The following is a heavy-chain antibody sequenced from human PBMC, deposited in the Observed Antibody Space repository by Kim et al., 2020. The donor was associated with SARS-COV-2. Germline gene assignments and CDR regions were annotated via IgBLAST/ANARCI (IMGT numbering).Heavy chain of an antibody. CDR2: IYYSGST. CDR3: ASPLIREYSYGHYWYFDL. J-gene: IGHJ2*01. CDR1: GVSISSSSYY. Sequence: SETLSLTCTVSGVSISSSSYYWGWIRQPPGKGLEWIGSIYYSGSTYYNPSLKSRVTISVDTSKNQFSLKLSSVTAAATAVYYCASPLIREYSYGHYWYFDLWGRGTLVTVSS. D-gene: IGHD5-18*01. V-gene: IGHV4-39*01.